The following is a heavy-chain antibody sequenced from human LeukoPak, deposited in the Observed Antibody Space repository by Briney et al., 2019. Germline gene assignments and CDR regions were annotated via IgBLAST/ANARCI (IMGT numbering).Heavy chain of an antibody. Sequence: PSETLSLTCTVFGGAISSYYWSWIRQPAGQGLEWIGRIYTSGRTNYNPSLKSRVTMSVDTSKKQFSLKLSSVTAADTAVYYCARDPQLGPFDYWGQGTLVTVSS. CDR1: GGAISSYY. J-gene: IGHJ4*02. CDR3: ARDPQLGPFDY. V-gene: IGHV4-4*07. CDR2: IYTSGRT. D-gene: IGHD6-6*01.